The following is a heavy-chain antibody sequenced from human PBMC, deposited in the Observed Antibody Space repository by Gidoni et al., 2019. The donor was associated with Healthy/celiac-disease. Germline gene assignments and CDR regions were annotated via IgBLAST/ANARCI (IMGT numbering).Heavy chain of an antibody. D-gene: IGHD2-15*01. J-gene: IGHJ1*01. Sequence: EVQLVESGGGPVKPGGSLRPSCSASGLTLSSYSMNWVRQAPGKGLEWVSSISSSSSYIYYADSVKGRFTISRDNAKNSLYLQMNSLRAEDTAVYYCARSRGVAATPFQHWGQGTLVTVSS. V-gene: IGHV3-21*01. CDR3: ARSRGVAATPFQH. CDR1: GLTLSSYS. CDR2: ISSSSSYI.